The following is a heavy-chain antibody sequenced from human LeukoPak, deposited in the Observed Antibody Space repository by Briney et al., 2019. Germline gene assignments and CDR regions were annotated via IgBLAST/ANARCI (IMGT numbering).Heavy chain of an antibody. CDR3: AKELGLGGRPEPGFDY. V-gene: IGHV3-9*01. D-gene: IGHD1-14*01. J-gene: IGHJ4*02. CDR2: FSWNSGSI. CDR1: GFTFDDYG. Sequence: SLRLSLAASGFTFDDYGMDWVRQASGKGLEGVSGFSWNSGSIGYADSVKGRFTISRDNAKNSLYLQMNSLRAEDTALYYCAKELGLGGRPEPGFDYWGQGTLVTVSS.